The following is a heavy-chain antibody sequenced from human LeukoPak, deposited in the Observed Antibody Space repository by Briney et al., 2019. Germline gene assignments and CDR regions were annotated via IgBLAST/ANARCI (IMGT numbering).Heavy chain of an antibody. J-gene: IGHJ4*02. V-gene: IGHV3-30-3*01. CDR2: ISYDGNIK. CDR1: GFTFSAYA. CDR3: ARDRSANSRVYYFDY. Sequence: GGSLRLSCAASGFTFSAYAMHWVRQAPGKGLEWVAIISYDGNIKYQADSVRGRFTISRDDSKNTLYLQMNSLRAEDTAVYYCARDRSANSRVYYFDYWGQGTLVTVSS. D-gene: IGHD4/OR15-4a*01.